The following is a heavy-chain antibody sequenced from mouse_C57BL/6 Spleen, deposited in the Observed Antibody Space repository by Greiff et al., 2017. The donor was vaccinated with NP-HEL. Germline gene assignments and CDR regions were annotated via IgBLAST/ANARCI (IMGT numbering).Heavy chain of an antibody. J-gene: IGHJ3*01. V-gene: IGHV1-22*01. CDR3: ARDYGSRYGSGYGWFAY. CDR1: GYTFTDYN. CDR2: INPNNGGT. D-gene: IGHD1-1*01. Sequence: EVQLQQSGPELVKPGASVKMSCKASGYTFTDYNMHWVKQSHGKSLEWIGYINPNNGGTSYNQKFKGKATLTVNKSSSTAYMELRSLTSEDSAVYYCARDYGSRYGSGYGWFAYWGQGTLGTVSA.